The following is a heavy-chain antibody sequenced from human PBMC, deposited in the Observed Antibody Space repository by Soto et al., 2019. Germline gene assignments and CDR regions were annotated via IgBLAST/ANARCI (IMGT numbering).Heavy chain of an antibody. CDR2: IWYDGSNK. D-gene: IGHD3-3*01. CDR1: GFTFSSYG. Sequence: QVQLVESGGGVVQPGRSLRLSCAASGFTFSSYGMHWVRQAPGKGLEWVAVIWYDGSNKYYADSVKGRFTISRDNSKNTLYLQMNSLRAEDTAVYYCARALLTHDFWSGYRLDYWGQGTLVTVSS. CDR3: ARALLTHDFWSGYRLDY. V-gene: IGHV3-33*01. J-gene: IGHJ4*02.